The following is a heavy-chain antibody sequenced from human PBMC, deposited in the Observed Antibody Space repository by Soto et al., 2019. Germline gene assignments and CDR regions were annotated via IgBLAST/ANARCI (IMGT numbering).Heavy chain of an antibody. CDR3: ARRLGFLEWLLPNWFDP. D-gene: IGHD3-3*02. CDR2: INHSGST. V-gene: IGHV4-34*01. Sequence: SETLSLTCAVYGGSFSGYYWSWIRQPPGKGLEWIGEINHSGSTNYNPSLKSRVTISVDTSKNQFSLKLSSVTAADTAVYYCARRLGFLEWLLPNWFDPWGQGTLVTVSS. J-gene: IGHJ5*02. CDR1: GGSFSGYY.